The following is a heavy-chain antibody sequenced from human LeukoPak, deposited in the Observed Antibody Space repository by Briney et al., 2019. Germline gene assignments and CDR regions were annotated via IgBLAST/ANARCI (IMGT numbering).Heavy chain of an antibody. J-gene: IGHJ4*02. D-gene: IGHD4-17*01. CDR2: INHSGST. Sequence: SETLSLTCAVYGGSFSGYYWSWIRQPPGKGLEWIGEINHSGSTNYNPSLKSRVTISVDTSKNQFSLKLSSVTAADTAVYYCTTRIVSVTLTDFDYWGQGTLVTVSS. V-gene: IGHV4-34*03. CDR1: GGSFSGYY. CDR3: TTRIVSVTLTDFDY.